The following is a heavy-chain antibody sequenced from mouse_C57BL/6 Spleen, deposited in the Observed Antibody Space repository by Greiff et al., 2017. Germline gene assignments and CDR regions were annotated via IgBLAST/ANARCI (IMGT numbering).Heavy chain of an antibody. V-gene: IGHV5-6*01. CDR1: GFTFSSYG. Sequence: VQLVESGGDLVKPGGSLKLSCAASGFTFSSYGMSWVRQTPDKRLEWVATISSGGSYTYYPDSGKGRFTISRDNAKNTLYLQMSSLKSEDTAMYYCARHGSNYSFAYWGQGTLVTVSA. J-gene: IGHJ3*01. CDR3: ARHGSNYSFAY. CDR2: ISSGGSYT. D-gene: IGHD2-5*01.